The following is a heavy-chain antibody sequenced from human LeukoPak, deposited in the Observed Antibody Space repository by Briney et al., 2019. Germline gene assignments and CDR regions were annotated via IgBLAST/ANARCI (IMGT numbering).Heavy chain of an antibody. CDR3: ARERNVDY. CDR2: IKSKTDGGTT. D-gene: IGHD1-1*01. J-gene: IGHJ4*02. Sequence: GGSLRLSCAASGFTFSNAWMSWVRQAPGKGLEWVGRIKSKTDGGTTDYAAPVKGRFTISRDNAKNSLYLQMNSLRAEDTAVYYCARERNVDYWGQGTLVTVSS. V-gene: IGHV3-15*01. CDR1: GFTFSNAW.